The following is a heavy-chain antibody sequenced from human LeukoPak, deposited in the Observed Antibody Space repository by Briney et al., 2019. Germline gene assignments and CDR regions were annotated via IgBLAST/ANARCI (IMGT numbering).Heavy chain of an antibody. CDR1: GGSVRSSNYY. J-gene: IGHJ4*02. CDR2: SHYSGST. D-gene: IGHD4-17*01. Sequence: SETLSLTCTVSGGSVRSSNYYWTWIRQPPGKGLEWIGYSHYSGSTQYNPSLKSRVTISVDTSKNQFSLKLSSVTAADTAMYYCATSTVMNEYCLDYWAQGTLVTVSS. CDR3: ATSTVMNEYCLDY. V-gene: IGHV4-61*01.